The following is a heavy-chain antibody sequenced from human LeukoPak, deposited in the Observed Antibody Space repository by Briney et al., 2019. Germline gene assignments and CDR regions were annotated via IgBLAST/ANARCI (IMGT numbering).Heavy chain of an antibody. J-gene: IGHJ4*02. CDR1: GFAFSDYY. Sequence: RTGGSLRLSCAASGFAFSDYYMSWIRQAPGKGLEWLSYISSSGTTIYYADSVKGRFTISRDNSKNTLYLQMNSLRAEDTAVYYCARGHSGWYDYWGQGTLVTVSS. CDR3: ARGHSGWYDY. V-gene: IGHV3-11*01. D-gene: IGHD6-19*01. CDR2: ISSSGTTI.